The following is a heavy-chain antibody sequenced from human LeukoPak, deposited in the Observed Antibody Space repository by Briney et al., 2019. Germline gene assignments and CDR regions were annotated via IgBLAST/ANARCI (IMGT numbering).Heavy chain of an antibody. Sequence: GESLKISCKGSGYSFTSYWIGWVRQMPGKGLEWMGIIYPGDSDTRYSPSFQGQVTISADKSISTAYLQWSSLKASDTAMYYCARQVVPAAGYSGYLGHFDYWGQGTLVTVSS. CDR1: GYSFTSYW. V-gene: IGHV5-51*01. CDR2: IYPGDSDT. D-gene: IGHD2-2*01. J-gene: IGHJ4*02. CDR3: ARQVVPAAGYSGYLGHFDY.